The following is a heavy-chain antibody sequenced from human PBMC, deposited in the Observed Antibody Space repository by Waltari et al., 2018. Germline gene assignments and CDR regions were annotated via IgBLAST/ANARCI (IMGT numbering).Heavy chain of an antibody. CDR3: AREHCSGGSCSPNYYYYGMDV. J-gene: IGHJ6*02. CDR2: IYTSGST. V-gene: IGHV4-61*02. D-gene: IGHD2-15*01. Sequence: QVQLQESGPGLVKPSQTLSLTCTVSGGSISSGSYYWSWIRQPAGKGLEWIGRIYTSGSTNYNPYLKSRVTISVDTSKNQFSLKLSSVTAADTAVYYCAREHCSGGSCSPNYYYYGMDVWGQGTTVTVSS. CDR1: GGSISSGSYY.